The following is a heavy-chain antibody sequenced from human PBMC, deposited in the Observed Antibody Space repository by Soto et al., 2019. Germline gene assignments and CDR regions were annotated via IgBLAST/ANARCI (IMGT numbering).Heavy chain of an antibody. D-gene: IGHD5-18*01. CDR1: GGSISSSNW. V-gene: IGHV4-4*02. J-gene: IGHJ6*02. CDR3: AGGNTAMVRPSYYGMDV. CDR2: IYHSGST. Sequence: SESLSLTCAVSGGSISSSNWWSWVRQPPGKGLEWIGEIYHSGSTNYNPSLKSRVTISVDKSKNQFSLKLSSVTAADTAVYYCAGGNTAMVRPSYYGMDVWGQGTTVTVSS.